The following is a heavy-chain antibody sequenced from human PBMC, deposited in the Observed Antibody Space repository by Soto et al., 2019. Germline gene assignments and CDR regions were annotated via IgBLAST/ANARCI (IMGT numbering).Heavy chain of an antibody. D-gene: IGHD6-19*01. CDR3: ARGLGSSGWYAPYYYYGMDV. J-gene: IGHJ6*02. Sequence: ASVKVSCKASGYTFTSYAMHWVRQAPGQRLEWMGWINAGNGNTKYSQKFQGRVTITRDTSASTAYMELSSLRSEDTAVYYCARGLGSSGWYAPYYYYGMDVWGQETTVPVSS. CDR1: GYTFTSYA. CDR2: INAGNGNT. V-gene: IGHV1-3*01.